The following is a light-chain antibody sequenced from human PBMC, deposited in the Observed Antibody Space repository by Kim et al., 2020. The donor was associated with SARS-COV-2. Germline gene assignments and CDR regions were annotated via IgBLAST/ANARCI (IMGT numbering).Light chain of an antibody. J-gene: IGLJ2*01. Sequence: SSELTQDPAVSVALGQTVRITCQGDSLRSYYATWYQQKPGQAPIVVIYGKNNRPSGIPDRFSGSSSGDTASLTITGTQAGDEADYYCNSRGSNDNVLFGGETMLTGL. V-gene: IGLV3-19*01. CDR3: NSRGSNDNVL. CDR1: SLRSYY. CDR2: GKN.